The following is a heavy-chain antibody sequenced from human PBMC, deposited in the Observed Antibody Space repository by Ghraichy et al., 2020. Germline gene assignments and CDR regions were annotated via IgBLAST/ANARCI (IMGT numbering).Heavy chain of an antibody. J-gene: IGHJ4*02. Sequence: SETLSLTCTVSGGSISSYYWSWIRQPAGKGLEWIGRVYTSGSTNYNPSLKSRVTMSVGTSKSQLSLKLNSVIAADTAVYYCATTDTSYFDYWGQGILVTVSS. CDR2: VYTSGST. CDR3: ATTDTSYFDY. V-gene: IGHV4-4*07. CDR1: GGSISSYY. D-gene: IGHD4-11*01.